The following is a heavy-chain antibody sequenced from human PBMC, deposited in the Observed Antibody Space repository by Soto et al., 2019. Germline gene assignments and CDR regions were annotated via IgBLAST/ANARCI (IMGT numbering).Heavy chain of an antibody. V-gene: IGHV1-69*01. J-gene: IGHJ6*02. CDR1: GVSFNNNG. Sequence: VQLVQSGAEVKKPGSSVKVSCKTSGVSFNNNGIGWVRQAPRHGLEWMGGVSPPFRTSNYARKFQGRISITADASTGTVNMELSSLTSEDTAQYYCARVLYYGSGSYSPYGMDVWGQGTTVTVSS. D-gene: IGHD3-10*01. CDR3: ARVLYYGSGSYSPYGMDV. CDR2: VSPPFRTS.